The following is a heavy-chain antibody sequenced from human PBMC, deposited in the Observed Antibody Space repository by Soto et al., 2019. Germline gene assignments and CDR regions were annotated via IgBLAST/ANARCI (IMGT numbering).Heavy chain of an antibody. D-gene: IGHD6-19*01. Sequence: PSETLSLTCAVSGYSISSSNWWGWIRQPPGKGLEWIGYIYYSGSTYYNPSLKSRVTMSVDTSKNQFSLKLSSVTAVDTAVYYCAKSPVVSSSGRHTGLGMDVWGQGTTVTVSS. CDR1: GYSISSSNW. J-gene: IGHJ6*02. V-gene: IGHV4-28*01. CDR2: IYYSGST. CDR3: AKSPVVSSSGRHTGLGMDV.